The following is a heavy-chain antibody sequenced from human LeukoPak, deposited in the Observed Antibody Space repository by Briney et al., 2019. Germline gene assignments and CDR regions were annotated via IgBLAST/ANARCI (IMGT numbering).Heavy chain of an antibody. D-gene: IGHD6-19*01. CDR2: INEGGNVK. Sequence: GGCLRLSCAASGFTFSSYAMSWVRQAPGKGLEWVANINEGGNVKFYVDSVKGRFTISRDNTKISLYLQMYSLRAEDTAVYYCARVGKNGWDFDHWGQGTLVTVSS. V-gene: IGHV3-7*01. CDR3: ARVGKNGWDFDH. J-gene: IGHJ4*02. CDR1: GFTFSSYA.